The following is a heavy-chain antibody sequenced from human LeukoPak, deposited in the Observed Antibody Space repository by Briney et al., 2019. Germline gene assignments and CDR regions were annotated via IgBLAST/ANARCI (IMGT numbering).Heavy chain of an antibody. V-gene: IGHV1-69-2*01. CDR3: ATEQWLTLH. J-gene: IGHJ4*02. D-gene: IGHD3-22*01. Sequence: VKVSCKVSGYTFTDYYIHWVQQAPGKGLEWMGLVDPEDDETIYAQKFQGRVTLTADTSTDTAYMELSTLRSEDTAVYYCATEQWLTLHWGQGTLVTVSS. CDR1: GYTFTDYY. CDR2: VDPEDDET.